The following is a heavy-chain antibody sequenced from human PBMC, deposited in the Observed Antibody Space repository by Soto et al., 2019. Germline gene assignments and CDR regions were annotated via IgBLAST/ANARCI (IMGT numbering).Heavy chain of an antibody. Sequence: ASVKVSCKASGYTFTGYYMHWVRQAPGQGLEWMGWINPNSGGTNYAQKFQGWVTMTRDTSISTAYMELSRLRSDDTAVYYCARGVRDYCSGGSCYTRGIDYWGLGTLVTVSS. D-gene: IGHD2-15*01. V-gene: IGHV1-2*04. CDR2: INPNSGGT. J-gene: IGHJ4*02. CDR1: GYTFTGYY. CDR3: ARGVRDYCSGGSCYTRGIDY.